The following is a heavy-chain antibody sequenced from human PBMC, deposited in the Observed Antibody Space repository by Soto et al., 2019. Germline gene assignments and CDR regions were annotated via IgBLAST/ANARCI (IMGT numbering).Heavy chain of an antibody. J-gene: IGHJ5*02. CDR3: ARDRGSHNWFDP. V-gene: IGHV4-59*01. D-gene: IGHD1-26*01. Sequence: PSDTLSLTCTVSGGSISSYYWSWIRQPPGKGLEWIGYIYYSGSTNYNPSLKSRVTISVDTSKNQFSLKLSSVTAADTAVYYCARDRGSHNWFDPWGQGTLVTVSS. CDR2: IYYSGST. CDR1: GGSISSYY.